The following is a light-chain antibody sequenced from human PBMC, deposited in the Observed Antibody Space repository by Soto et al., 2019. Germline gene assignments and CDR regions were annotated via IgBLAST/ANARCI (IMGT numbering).Light chain of an antibody. J-gene: IGKJ1*01. CDR2: AAS. Sequence: HMTKSASSWSASVADRLTITCRASQSISSYLNWYQQKPGKAPKLLIYAASSLQSGVPSRFSGSGSGTDFTLTISSLQPEDFATYYCQQCYSNSRTFGQGTKVDIK. CDR3: QQCYSNSRT. CDR1: QSISSY. V-gene: IGKV1-39*01.